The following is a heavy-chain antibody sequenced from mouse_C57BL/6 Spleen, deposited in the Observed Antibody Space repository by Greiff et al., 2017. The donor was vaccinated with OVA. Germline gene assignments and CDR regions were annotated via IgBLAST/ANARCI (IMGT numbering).Heavy chain of an antibody. CDR2: IDPSDSDT. J-gene: IGHJ2*01. V-gene: IGHV1-52*01. D-gene: IGHD4-1*01. Sequence: QVQLQQPGAELVRPGSSVKLSCKASGYTFTSYWMHWVKQRPIQGLEWIGNIDPSDSDTHYNQKFKDKATLTVDKSSSPAYMQLSSLTSEDSAVYYCAKGRTGTPFDYWGQGTTLTVSS. CDR3: AKGRTGTPFDY. CDR1: GYTFTSYW.